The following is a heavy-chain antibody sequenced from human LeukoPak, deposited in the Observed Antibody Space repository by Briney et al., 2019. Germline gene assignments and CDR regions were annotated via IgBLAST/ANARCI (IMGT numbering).Heavy chain of an antibody. CDR3: ASWNSSGWYGRHFDY. CDR1: GFTLSSSW. V-gene: IGHV3-30*03. D-gene: IGHD6-19*01. CDR2: ISYDGSNK. J-gene: IGHJ4*02. Sequence: GGSLRLSCAASGFTLSSSWMMSWVRQAPGKGLEWVAVISYDGSNKYYADSVKGRFTISRDNSKNTLYLQMNSLRAEDTAVYYCASWNSSGWYGRHFDYWGQGTLVTVSS.